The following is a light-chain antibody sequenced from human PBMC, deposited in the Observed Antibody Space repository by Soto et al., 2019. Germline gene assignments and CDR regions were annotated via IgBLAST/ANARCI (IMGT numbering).Light chain of an antibody. V-gene: IGKV1-5*01. Sequence: IKVTQSPSTLSASAGDRVTITCRASQSISTWLAWYQQKPGKAPKLLIYGASSLASGVPSRFSGSGSGTEFTLTISSLQPDDFATYYCQQHNGYSERMFGQGTKVDNK. CDR2: GAS. CDR1: QSISTW. J-gene: IGKJ1*01. CDR3: QQHNGYSERM.